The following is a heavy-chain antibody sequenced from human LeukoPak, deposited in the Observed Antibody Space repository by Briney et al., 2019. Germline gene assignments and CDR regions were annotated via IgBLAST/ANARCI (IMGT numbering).Heavy chain of an antibody. CDR1: ESSFRNFW. Sequence: GGSLRLSCAASESSFRNFWMHWVRQVPGKGLVWVSRINSDGSNTAYADSVKGRFTISRDNAKNRLHLQMNDLRAEDTAVYYCACDSPHDHTVGFDYWGQGTLVTVSP. CDR2: INSDGSNT. V-gene: IGHV3-74*01. D-gene: IGHD2-21*01. J-gene: IGHJ4*02. CDR3: ACDSPHDHTVGFDY.